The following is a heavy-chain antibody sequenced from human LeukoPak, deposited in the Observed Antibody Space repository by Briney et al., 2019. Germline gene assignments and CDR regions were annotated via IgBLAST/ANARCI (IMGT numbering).Heavy chain of an antibody. CDR2: INSDGSST. V-gene: IGHV3-74*01. Sequence: PGGSLRLSCAASGFTFSSSWMHWVRQVPGKGLVWVSRINSDGSSTTYADSVKGRFTISRDNAKNTLYLQMNSLGGEDTAVYYCARGIGYYGDYDYYGMDVWGQGTTVTVSS. CDR1: GFTFSSSW. D-gene: IGHD4-17*01. CDR3: ARGIGYYGDYDYYGMDV. J-gene: IGHJ6*02.